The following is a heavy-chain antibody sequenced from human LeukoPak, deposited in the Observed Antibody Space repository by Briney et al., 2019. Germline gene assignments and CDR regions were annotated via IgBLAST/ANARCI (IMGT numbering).Heavy chain of an antibody. V-gene: IGHV4-59*12. CDR3: ARDLRYYYDSSGYPNDAFDI. D-gene: IGHD3-22*01. CDR2: INHSAST. J-gene: IGHJ3*02. Sequence: PSETLSLTCTVSGGSISNYYWSWIRQPPGKGLEWIGEINHSASTNYNPSLKSRVTISVDTSKNQFSLKLSSVTAADTAVYYCARDLRYYYDSSGYPNDAFDIWGQGTMVTVSS. CDR1: GGSISNYY.